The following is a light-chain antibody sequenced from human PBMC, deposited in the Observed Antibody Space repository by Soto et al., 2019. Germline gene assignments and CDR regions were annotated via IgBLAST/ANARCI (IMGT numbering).Light chain of an antibody. CDR1: XSVSSSY. J-gene: IGKJ3*01. CDR3: QQYGSSPFT. CDR2: GAS. Sequence: EIVLTQSPGXLSLSPGERATLSCRASXSVSSSYLAWYQQKPGQAPRLLIYGASSRATGIPDRFSGSGSGTDFTLTISRLEPEDFAVYYCQQYGSSPFTFGPGTKVDIK. V-gene: IGKV3-20*01.